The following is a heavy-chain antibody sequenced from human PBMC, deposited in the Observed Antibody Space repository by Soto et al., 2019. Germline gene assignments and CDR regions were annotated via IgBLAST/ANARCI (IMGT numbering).Heavy chain of an antibody. D-gene: IGHD6-19*01. Sequence: GGSLRLSCAASGFTFSSYAMHWVRQAPGKELEWVAVISYDGSNKYYADSVKGRFTISRDNSKNTLYLQMNSLRAEDTAVYYCARDLKRYSSGWYPKEYGSGYYYSGKDVWGQGTTVTVS. V-gene: IGHV3-30-3*01. CDR1: GFTFSSYA. CDR2: ISYDGSNK. J-gene: IGHJ6*02. CDR3: ARDLKRYSSGWYPKEYGSGYYYSGKDV.